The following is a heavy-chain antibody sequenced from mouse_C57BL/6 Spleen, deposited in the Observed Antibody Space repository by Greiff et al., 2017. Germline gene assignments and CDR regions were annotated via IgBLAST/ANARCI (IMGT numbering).Heavy chain of an antibody. CDR1: GYTFTSYW. V-gene: IGHV1-52*01. CDR3: ARSMITNWYIDV. J-gene: IGHJ1*03. Sequence: VQLQQPGAELVRPGSSVKLSCKASGYTFTSYWMHWVKQRPIQGLEWIGNIDPSDSETHYNQKFKDKATLTVDKSSSTAYMQLSSLTSEDSAVYYCARSMITNWYIDVWGTGTTVTVSS. CDR2: IDPSDSET. D-gene: IGHD2-4*01.